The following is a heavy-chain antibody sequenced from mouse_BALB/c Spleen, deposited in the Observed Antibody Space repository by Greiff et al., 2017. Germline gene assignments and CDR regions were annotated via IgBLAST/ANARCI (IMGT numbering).Heavy chain of an antibody. CDR1: GYSITSDYA. CDR3: ARCDCSSYYYAMDY. CDR2: ISYSGST. V-gene: IGHV3-2*02. Sequence: DVKLQESGPGLVKPSQSLSLTCTVTGYSITSDYAWNWIRQFPGNKLEWMGYISYSGSTSYNPSLKSRISITRDTSTNTSFLQLNSVTTEDTATYYCARCDCSSYYYAMDYWGQGTSVTVSS. D-gene: IGHD1-1*01. J-gene: IGHJ4*01.